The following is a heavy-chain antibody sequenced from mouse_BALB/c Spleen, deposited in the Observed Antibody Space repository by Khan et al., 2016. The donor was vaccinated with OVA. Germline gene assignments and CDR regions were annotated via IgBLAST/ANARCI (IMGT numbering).Heavy chain of an antibody. V-gene: IGHV5-17*02. CDR2: ISGDSSTS. Sequence: EVELVESGGGLVQPGGSRKLSCAASGFTFSSYGMHWVRQAPEKGLEWVAYISGDSSTSYYADTVKGRFTISRDNPKNTPFLQMTSLMSEDTAMYYCATSIYSVYYFDYWGPGTTLTVSS. D-gene: IGHD1-1*01. J-gene: IGHJ2*01. CDR3: ATSIYSVYYFDY. CDR1: GFTFSSYG.